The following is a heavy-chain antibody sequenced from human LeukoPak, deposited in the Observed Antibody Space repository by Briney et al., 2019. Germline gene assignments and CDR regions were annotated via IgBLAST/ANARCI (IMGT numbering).Heavy chain of an antibody. CDR3: ARLALPYYYDSSGYYGHFDY. Sequence: ASVKVSCKASGYTFTGYYMHWVRQAPGQGLEWMGWINPNSGGTNYAQKFQGRVTMTRDTSISTAYMELSRLRSDDTAVYYCARLALPYYYDSSGYYGHFDYWGQGTLVTVSS. V-gene: IGHV1-2*02. J-gene: IGHJ4*02. CDR2: INPNSGGT. CDR1: GYTFTGYY. D-gene: IGHD3-22*01.